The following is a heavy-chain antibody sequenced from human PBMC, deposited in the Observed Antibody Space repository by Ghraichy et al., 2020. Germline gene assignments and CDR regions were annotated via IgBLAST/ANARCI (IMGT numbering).Heavy chain of an antibody. Sequence: GESLNISCAASGFTFSSYAMSWVRQAPGKGLEWVSAISGSGGSTYYADSVKGRFTISRDNSKNTLYLQMNSLRAEDTAVYYCARKISGSYVDYWGQGTLVTVSS. CDR2: ISGSGGST. CDR1: GFTFSSYA. D-gene: IGHD1-26*01. J-gene: IGHJ4*02. CDR3: ARKISGSYVDY. V-gene: IGHV3-23*01.